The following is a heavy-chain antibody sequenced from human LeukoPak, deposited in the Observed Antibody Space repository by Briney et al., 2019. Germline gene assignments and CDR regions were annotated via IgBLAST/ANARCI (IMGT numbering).Heavy chain of an antibody. CDR3: AGIHPGDL. D-gene: IGHD3-10*01. V-gene: IGHV4-34*01. J-gene: IGHJ3*01. CDR2: INHSGST. Sequence: SETLSLTCAVYGGSFSGYYWSWIRQPPGKGLEWIGEINHSGSTNYNPSLKSRVAISLDTSKNQFSLKLTSVTAADTAVYYCAGIHPGDLWGQGTMVTVSS. CDR1: GGSFSGYY.